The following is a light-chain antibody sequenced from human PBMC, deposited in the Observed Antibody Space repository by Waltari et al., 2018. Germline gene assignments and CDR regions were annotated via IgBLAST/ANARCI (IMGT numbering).Light chain of an antibody. V-gene: IGLV3-10*01. CDR1: ALPKNS. Sequence: SYELTQPPSVSVSPGQTARSTCSGDALPKNSPYWYQQKSGQAPVLVIYEDSKRPSGIPERFSGSSSGTMATLTISGAQVEDEADYYYYSTNSSGNHRVFGGGTKLTVL. CDR2: EDS. CDR3: YSTNSSGNHRV. J-gene: IGLJ2*01.